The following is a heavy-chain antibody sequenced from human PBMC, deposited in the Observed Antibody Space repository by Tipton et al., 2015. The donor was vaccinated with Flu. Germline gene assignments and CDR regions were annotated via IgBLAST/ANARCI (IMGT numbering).Heavy chain of an antibody. V-gene: IGHV3-74*01. Sequence: SGFAFSGYWLHWVRQVPGKGLVLLSRINTDGSTTNYADSVEGRFTISRDNAKNTLYLDMNSLRAEDAAVYYCARISRLYEDRASLAFDMWGQGTVVTVSS. D-gene: IGHD5-18*01. CDR1: GFAFSGYW. J-gene: IGHJ3*02. CDR3: ARISRLYEDRASLAFDM. CDR2: INTDGSTT.